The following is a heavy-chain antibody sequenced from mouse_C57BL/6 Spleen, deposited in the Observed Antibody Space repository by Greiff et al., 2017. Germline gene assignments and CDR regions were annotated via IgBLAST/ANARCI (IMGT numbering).Heavy chain of an antibody. J-gene: IGHJ4*01. Sequence: QVQLQQPGAELVRPGSSVKLSCKASGYTFTSYWMDWVKQRPGQGLEWIGNMYPSDSETHYNQKFKDKATLTVDKSSSTAYMQLSSLTSEDSAVYYCARRASYAMDYWGQGTSVTVSS. D-gene: IGHD3-3*01. V-gene: IGHV1-61*01. CDR3: ARRASYAMDY. CDR1: GYTFTSYW. CDR2: MYPSDSET.